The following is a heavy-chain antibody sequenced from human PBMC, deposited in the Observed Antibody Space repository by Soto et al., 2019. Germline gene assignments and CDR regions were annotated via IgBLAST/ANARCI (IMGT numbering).Heavy chain of an antibody. CDR2: ISGSGGDT. CDR1: GFTFSSYA. D-gene: IGHD2-2*01. J-gene: IGHJ1*01. CDR3: AKARGSSTPAPGSY. V-gene: IGHV3-23*01. Sequence: GGSLRLSCAASGFTFSSYAMSWVRQAPGKGLEWVSVISGSGGDTYYADSVKGRFTISRDNSKNTLSLQMNSLRAEDTAVYYCAKARGSSTPAPGSYWGQGTPVTVSS.